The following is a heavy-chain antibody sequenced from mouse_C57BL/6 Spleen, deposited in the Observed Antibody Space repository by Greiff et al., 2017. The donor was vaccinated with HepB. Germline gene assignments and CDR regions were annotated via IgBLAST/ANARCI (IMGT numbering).Heavy chain of an antibody. J-gene: IGHJ2*01. V-gene: IGHV3-6*01. CDR2: ISYDGSN. D-gene: IGHD1-3*01. CDR1: GYSITSGYY. CDR3: ARDKGFDY. Sequence: VQLKESGPGLVKPSQSLSLTCSVTGYSITSGYYWNWIRQFPGNKLEWMGYISYDGSNNYNPSLKNRTSITRDTSKNQFFLKLNSVTTEDTATYYGARDKGFDYWGQGTTLTVSS.